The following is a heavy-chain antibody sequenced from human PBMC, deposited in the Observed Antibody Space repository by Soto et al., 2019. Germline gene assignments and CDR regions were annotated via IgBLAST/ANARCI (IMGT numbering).Heavy chain of an antibody. CDR2: IRPYNGDT. D-gene: IGHD3-10*01. CDR1: GYMFISYG. Sequence: ASVKVSCKASGYMFISYGINWVRQAPGQGLEWMGWIRPYNGDTKYAQNLQGRVTMTTDTSTSTAYMEMRSLRSDDTAVYYCVRDLDGSGSYYTDYWGPGTLVTVSA. J-gene: IGHJ4*01. V-gene: IGHV1-18*01. CDR3: VRDLDGSGSYYTDY.